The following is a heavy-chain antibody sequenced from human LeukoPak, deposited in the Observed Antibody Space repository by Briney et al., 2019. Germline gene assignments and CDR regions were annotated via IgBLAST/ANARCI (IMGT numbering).Heavy chain of an antibody. CDR3: ARDSNVCSSTSCYRDAFYI. V-gene: IGHV4-38-2*02. Sequence: SETLSLTCAVSGYSISSGYYWGWIRQPPGKGLEWIGSIYRSGSTYYNPSLKSRVTISVDTSKNQFSLKLSSVTAADTAVYYCARDSNVCSSTSCYRDAFYIWGEGTMVTVSS. D-gene: IGHD2-2*02. CDR2: IYRSGST. J-gene: IGHJ3*02. CDR1: GYSISSGYY.